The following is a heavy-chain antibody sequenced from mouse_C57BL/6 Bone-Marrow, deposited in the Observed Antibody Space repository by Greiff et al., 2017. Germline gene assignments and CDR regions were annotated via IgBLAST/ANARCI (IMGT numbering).Heavy chain of an antibody. J-gene: IGHJ4*01. Sequence: LMESGPELVKPGASVKISCKASGYSFTDYNMNWVKQSNGKSIEWIGVINPNYGTTSSNQKFKGKATLTVDQSSSTAYMQLNSLTSEDSAVCYWASEGKYYGSPYAMDYWGQGTSVTVSS. D-gene: IGHD1-1*01. CDR1: GYSFTDYN. CDR3: ASEGKYYGSPYAMDY. V-gene: IGHV1-39*01. CDR2: INPNYGTT.